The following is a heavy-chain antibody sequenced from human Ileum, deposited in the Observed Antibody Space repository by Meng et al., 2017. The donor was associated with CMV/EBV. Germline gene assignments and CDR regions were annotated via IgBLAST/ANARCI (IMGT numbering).Heavy chain of an antibody. CDR2: INLNSGVI. Sequence: QQCASGTGLKKPGASVKVSCKASGNIFTGYYMHWVRQAPGQGLEWVGCINLNSGVIDFAQKFQGRITLTRDTSITTAYMELTRLIYDDTAVYYCARENWVYDYWGQGTLVTVSS. CDR3: ARENWVYDY. J-gene: IGHJ4*02. D-gene: IGHD7-27*01. CDR1: GNIFTGYY. V-gene: IGHV1-2*02.